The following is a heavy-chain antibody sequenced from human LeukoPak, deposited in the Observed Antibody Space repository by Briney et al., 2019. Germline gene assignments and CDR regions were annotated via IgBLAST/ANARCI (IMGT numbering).Heavy chain of an antibody. J-gene: IGHJ5*02. CDR1: GFTFTSSA. D-gene: IGHD2-15*01. V-gene: IGHV1-58*02. Sequence: SVKVSCKASGFTFTSSAMQWVRQARGQRLEWIGWIGVGSGNTNYAQKFQERVTITRDMSTSTAYMELSSLRSEDTAVYYCAAESQVVVAATGWFDPWGQGTLVTVSS. CDR3: AAESQVVVAATGWFDP. CDR2: IGVGSGNT.